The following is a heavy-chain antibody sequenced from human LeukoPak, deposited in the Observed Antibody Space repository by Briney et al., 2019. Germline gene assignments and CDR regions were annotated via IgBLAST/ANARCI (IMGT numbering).Heavy chain of an antibody. Sequence: GGSLRLSCAASGFTFSSYATHWVRQAPGKGLEWVTVISYDGSNKYYADSVKGRFTISRDNSKNTLYLQMNSLRAEDTAVYYCARGDSSGRYMDVWGKGTTVTVSS. V-gene: IGHV3-30*01. CDR3: ARGDSSGRYMDV. CDR2: ISYDGSNK. J-gene: IGHJ6*03. CDR1: GFTFSSYA. D-gene: IGHD6-19*01.